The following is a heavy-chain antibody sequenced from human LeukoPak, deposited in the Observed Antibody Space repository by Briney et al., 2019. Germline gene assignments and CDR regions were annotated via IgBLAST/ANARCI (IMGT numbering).Heavy chain of an antibody. Sequence: PSETLSLTCAVYGGSFSGYYWSWIRQPPGKGLEWIGSIYYSGSTYYNPSLKSRVTISVDTSKNQFSLKLSSVTAADTAVYYCARLGDWFDPWGQGTLVTVSS. J-gene: IGHJ5*02. CDR3: ARLGDWFDP. D-gene: IGHD3-16*01. CDR1: GGSFSGYY. V-gene: IGHV4-34*01. CDR2: IYYSGST.